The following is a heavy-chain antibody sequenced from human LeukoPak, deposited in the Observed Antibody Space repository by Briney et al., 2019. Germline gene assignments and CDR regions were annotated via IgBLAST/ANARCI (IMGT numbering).Heavy chain of an antibody. V-gene: IGHV4-38-2*02. CDR1: GPSISSGYS. J-gene: IGHJ4*02. CDR2: MYHSGST. D-gene: IGHD4-17*01. Sequence: SETLSLTCTVSGPSISSGYSWDWIRQPPGKGLEWIGRMYHSGSTYYNPSLKSRVTISADTSKNQLSLRLTSVTAADTAVYYCARELTTVSYDYWGQGTLVTVSS. CDR3: ARELTTVSYDY.